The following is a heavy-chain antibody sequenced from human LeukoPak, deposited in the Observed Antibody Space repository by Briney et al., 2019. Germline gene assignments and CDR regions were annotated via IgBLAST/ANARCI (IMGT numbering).Heavy chain of an antibody. D-gene: IGHD4-23*01. Sequence: ASVKVSCKASGGTFSSYAISWVRQAPGQGLEWMGIINPSGGSTSYAQKFQGRVTMTRDTSTSTVYMELSSLRSEDTAVYYCASMYGGNSYFDYWGQGTLVTVSS. J-gene: IGHJ4*02. CDR1: GGTFSSYA. V-gene: IGHV1-46*01. CDR3: ASMYGGNSYFDY. CDR2: INPSGGST.